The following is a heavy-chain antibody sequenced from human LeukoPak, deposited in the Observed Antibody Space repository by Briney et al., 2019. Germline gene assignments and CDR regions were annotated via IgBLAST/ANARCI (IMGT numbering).Heavy chain of an antibody. J-gene: IGHJ4*02. V-gene: IGHV3-66*01. CDR2: IYSGGST. CDR3: ARGFRGWYAEGFDY. Sequence: GGSLRLSCAASGFTVSSNYMSWVRQAPGEGLEWASIIYSGGSTYYADSVKGRFIISRDSSKNTLYLQMNSLRAEDTAVYYCARGFRGWYAEGFDYWGQGTLVTVSS. D-gene: IGHD6-19*01. CDR1: GFTVSSNY.